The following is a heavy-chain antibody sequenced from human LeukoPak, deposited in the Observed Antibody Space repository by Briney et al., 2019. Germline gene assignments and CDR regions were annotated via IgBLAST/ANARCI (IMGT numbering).Heavy chain of an antibody. V-gene: IGHV4-31*03. CDR1: GGSISSGGYY. Sequence: SQTLSLTCTVSGGSISSGGYYWSWIRQHPGKGLEWIGYIYYSGSTYYNPSLKSRVTISVDTSKNQFSLKLSSVTAADTAVYYCARVGPYYYDSSGYRTRYNWFDPWGQGTLVTVSS. D-gene: IGHD3-22*01. CDR3: ARVGPYYYDSSGYRTRYNWFDP. CDR2: IYYSGST. J-gene: IGHJ5*02.